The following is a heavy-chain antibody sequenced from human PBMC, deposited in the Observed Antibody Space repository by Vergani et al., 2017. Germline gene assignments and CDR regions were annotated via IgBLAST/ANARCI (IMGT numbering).Heavy chain of an antibody. Sequence: QVQLQESGPGLVKPSETLSLTCTVSGGSISSYYWGWIRQPPGKGLEWIGSIYYSGSTYYNPSLKSRVTISVDTSKNQFSLKLSSVTAADTAVYYCAKTTANLLDYFDYWGQGTLVTVSS. V-gene: IGHV4-39*01. CDR2: IYYSGST. CDR1: GGSISSYY. D-gene: IGHD4-17*01. J-gene: IGHJ4*02. CDR3: AKTTANLLDYFDY.